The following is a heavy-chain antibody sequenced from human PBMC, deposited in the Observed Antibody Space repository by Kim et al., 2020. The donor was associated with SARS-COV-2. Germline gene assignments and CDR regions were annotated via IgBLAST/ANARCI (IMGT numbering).Heavy chain of an antibody. Sequence: GGSLRLSCVAFGFCFSTAGLSWVRPAPGKGLEWVSTITSGATTYYADSVWGRLTISSDNSNNTLYLQMNSLRAEDSAIYYCAKVTEDYWGQGTLVTVSS. CDR1: GFCFSTAG. V-gene: IGHV3-23*01. J-gene: IGHJ4*02. CDR3: AKVTEDY. CDR2: ITSGATT.